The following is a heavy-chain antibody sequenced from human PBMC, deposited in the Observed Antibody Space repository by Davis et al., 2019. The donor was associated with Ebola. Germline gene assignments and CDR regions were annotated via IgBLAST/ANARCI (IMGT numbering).Heavy chain of an antibody. J-gene: IGHJ6*03. CDR3: ARTSEDYYYYYMDV. V-gene: IGHV3-33*08. Sequence: PGGSLRLSCAASGFTFSSYGMHWVRQAPGKGLEWVAVIWYDGSNKYYADSVKGRFTISRDNSKNTLYLQMNSLRAEDTAVYYCARTSEDYYYYYMDVWGKGTTVTVSS. CDR1: GFTFSSYG. CDR2: IWYDGSNK.